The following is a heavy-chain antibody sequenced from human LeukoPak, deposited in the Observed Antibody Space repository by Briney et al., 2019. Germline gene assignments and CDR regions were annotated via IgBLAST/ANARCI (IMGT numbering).Heavy chain of an antibody. Sequence: PSETLSLTCAVYGGSFSVYYWSWIRQPPGKGLEWVGEINHIGSTNYNPSLKSRVTISVDTSKNQFSLKLSSVTAADTAVYYCATGITMVRGDAFDIWGQGTMVAVSS. D-gene: IGHD3-10*01. J-gene: IGHJ3*02. CDR1: GGSFSVYY. CDR2: INHIGST. CDR3: ATGITMVRGDAFDI. V-gene: IGHV4-34*01.